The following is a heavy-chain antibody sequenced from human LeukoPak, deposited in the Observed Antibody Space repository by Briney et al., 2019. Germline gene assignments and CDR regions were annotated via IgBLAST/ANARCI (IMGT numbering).Heavy chain of an antibody. V-gene: IGHV3-23*01. Sequence: GGSLRLSCAASGFTFGSYAMSWVRQAPGKGLEWVSAISGSGGSTYYADSVKGRFTISRDNSKNTLYLQMNSLRAEDTAVYYCAKVRYCSSTSCYYYFDYWGQGTLVTVSS. D-gene: IGHD2-2*01. CDR1: GFTFGSYA. J-gene: IGHJ4*02. CDR3: AKVRYCSSTSCYYYFDY. CDR2: ISGSGGST.